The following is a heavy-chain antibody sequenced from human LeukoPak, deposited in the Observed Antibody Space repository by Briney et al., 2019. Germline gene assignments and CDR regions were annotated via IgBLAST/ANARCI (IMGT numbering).Heavy chain of an antibody. CDR3: AKDHLIAVAGTDY. D-gene: IGHD6-19*01. Sequence: PGGSLRLSCAASGFTFDDYGMHWVRQAPGKGLEWVAVISYDGSNKYYADSVKGRFTISRDNSKNTLYLQMNSLRAEDTAVYYCAKDHLIAVAGTDYWGQGTLVTVSS. CDR1: GFTFDDYG. V-gene: IGHV3-30*18. CDR2: ISYDGSNK. J-gene: IGHJ4*02.